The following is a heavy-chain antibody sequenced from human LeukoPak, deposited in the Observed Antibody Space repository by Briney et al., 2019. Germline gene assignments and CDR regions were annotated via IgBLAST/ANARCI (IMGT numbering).Heavy chain of an antibody. J-gene: IGHJ3*02. CDR1: GFSFGSYA. CDR2: ICGSVSGSGDCT. D-gene: IGHD6-6*01. CDR3: AKAWWSTSSGGDSFGI. Sequence: GGSLRLSCAASGFSFGSYAMSWVRQAAGKGLEWVSEICGSVSGSGDCTHYADSVKGRFTISRDNSKKTLYLQINSLRAEDTAVYYCAKAWWSTSSGGDSFGIWGQGTMVTVSS. V-gene: IGHV3-23*01.